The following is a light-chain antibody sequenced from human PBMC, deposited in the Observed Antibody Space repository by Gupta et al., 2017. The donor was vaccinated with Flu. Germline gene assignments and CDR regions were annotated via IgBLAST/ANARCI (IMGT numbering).Light chain of an antibody. CDR1: SSDVGGYNF. CDR3: SSYTTSGTLVV. CDR2: EVF. Sequence: QSALTQPASVSGSPGQSITISCTGTSSDVGGYNFVSWYRQHPGKAPKLLIYEVFNRPSGVSNRFSGSKSGNTASLTISGLQAEDEAEYYCSSYTTSGTLVVCGTGTKVTVL. V-gene: IGLV2-14*01. J-gene: IGLJ1*01.